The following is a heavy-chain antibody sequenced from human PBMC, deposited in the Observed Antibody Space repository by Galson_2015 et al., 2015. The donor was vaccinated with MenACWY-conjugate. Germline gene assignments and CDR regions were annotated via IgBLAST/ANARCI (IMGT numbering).Heavy chain of an antibody. D-gene: IGHD3-10*01. CDR2: INHSGST. J-gene: IGHJ5*02. CDR3: ARNNPPAMVRGVKHRWFDP. V-gene: IGHV4-34*01. CDR1: GGSFSGSY. Sequence: SETLSLTCAAYGGSFSGSYWSWIRQPPGKGLEWIGEINHSGSTNYNPSLKSRVTISVDTSKNQFSLKLSSVTAADTAVYYCARNNPPAMVRGVKHRWFDPWGQGTLVTVSS.